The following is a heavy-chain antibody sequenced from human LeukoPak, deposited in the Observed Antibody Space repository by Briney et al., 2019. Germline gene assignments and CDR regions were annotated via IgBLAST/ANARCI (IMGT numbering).Heavy chain of an antibody. CDR2: IYPGDSDT. V-gene: IGHV5-51*01. CDR3: ATTSYGDDHDAFDI. CDR1: GYYFTSYW. D-gene: IGHD4-17*01. Sequence: GEFPKISCKGSGYYFTSYWIGWVRQMPGKGLEWMGSIYPGDSDTRYSPSFQGQVTISADKSISTAYLQWSSLKASDTAMYYCATTSYGDDHDAFDIWGQGTMVTVSS. J-gene: IGHJ3*02.